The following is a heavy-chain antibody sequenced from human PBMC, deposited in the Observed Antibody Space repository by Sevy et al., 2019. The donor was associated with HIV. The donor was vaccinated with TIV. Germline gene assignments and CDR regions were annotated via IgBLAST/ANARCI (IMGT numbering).Heavy chain of an antibody. CDR2: ISGTGGST. D-gene: IGHD6-19*01. Sequence: GGSLRLSCAASGFTFGSYVMSWVRQAPGKGLEWVSAISGTGGSTYYADSVKGRFTISRDNSKNTLYLQMNSLRAEDTAVYYCAKDRHIAVAGTDGYCQHWGQGTLVTVSS. CDR1: GFTFGSYV. CDR3: AKDRHIAVAGTDGYCQH. J-gene: IGHJ1*01. V-gene: IGHV3-23*01.